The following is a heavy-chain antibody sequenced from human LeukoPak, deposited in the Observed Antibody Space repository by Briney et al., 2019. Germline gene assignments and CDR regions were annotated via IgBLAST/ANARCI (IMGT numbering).Heavy chain of an antibody. J-gene: IGHJ4*02. D-gene: IGHD3-16*01. Sequence: GASVKVSCKASGYAFTSYYMHWVRQAPGQGLEWMGIINPSGGSTSYAQKFQGRVTMTRDTSTSTVYMELSSLRFEDTAVYYCATYTAGGEDYWGQGTLVTVSS. CDR1: GYAFTSYY. CDR3: ATYTAGGEDY. CDR2: INPSGGST. V-gene: IGHV1-46*01.